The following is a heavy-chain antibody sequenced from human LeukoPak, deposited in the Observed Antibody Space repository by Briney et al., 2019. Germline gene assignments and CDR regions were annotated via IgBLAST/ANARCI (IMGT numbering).Heavy chain of an antibody. V-gene: IGHV3-7*01. Sequence: PGGSLRLSCVFSGFTFSNYWMKWVRQAPGKGLEGVASINEDGSGKYSMDSVKDRVTISRDNAKNSLDLQINSLTVEDTAIYYCVRDDGDVWGKGTTVTVSS. CDR1: GFTFSNYW. CDR2: INEDGSGK. J-gene: IGHJ6*04. CDR3: VRDDGDV.